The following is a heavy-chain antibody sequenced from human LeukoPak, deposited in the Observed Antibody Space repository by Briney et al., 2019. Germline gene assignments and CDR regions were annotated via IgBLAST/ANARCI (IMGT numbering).Heavy chain of an antibody. V-gene: IGHV1-69*05. J-gene: IGHJ6*02. CDR1: GGTFSSYA. CDR3: ARDSGVVNYDILTGSNYYYGMDV. D-gene: IGHD3-9*01. CDR2: IIPIFGTA. Sequence: SVKVSCKASGGTFSSYAISWVRQAPGQGLEWMGGIIPIFGTANYAQKFQGRVTMTRDTSISTAYMELSRLRSDDTAVYYCARDSGVVNYDILTGSNYYYGMDVWGQGTTVTVSS.